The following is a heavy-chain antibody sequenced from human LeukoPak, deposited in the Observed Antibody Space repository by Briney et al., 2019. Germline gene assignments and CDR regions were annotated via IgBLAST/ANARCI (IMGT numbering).Heavy chain of an antibody. Sequence: SETLSLTCTVSGGSISSGSYYWSWIRQPAGKGLEWIGRIHTSGSTNYNPSLKSRVTMSGDTSKNQFSLKLSSVTAADTAVYYCARDRYYYDSSGGRGLDYWGQGTLVTVSS. CDR2: IHTSGST. D-gene: IGHD3-22*01. V-gene: IGHV4-61*02. J-gene: IGHJ4*02. CDR1: GGSISSGSYY. CDR3: ARDRYYYDSSGGRGLDY.